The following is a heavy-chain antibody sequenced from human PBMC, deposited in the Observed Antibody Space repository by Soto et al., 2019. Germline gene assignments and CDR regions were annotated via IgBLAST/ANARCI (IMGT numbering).Heavy chain of an antibody. Sequence: SETLSLTCTVSGGSISSGGYYWSWIRQHPGKGLEGIGYIYYSGSTYYNPSLKSRVTISVDTSKNQFSLKLSSVTAADTAVYYCASRITMVRGVSEYFQHWGQGTLVTVSS. CDR1: GGSISSGGYY. J-gene: IGHJ1*01. CDR2: IYYSGST. V-gene: IGHV4-31*03. CDR3: ASRITMVRGVSEYFQH. D-gene: IGHD3-10*01.